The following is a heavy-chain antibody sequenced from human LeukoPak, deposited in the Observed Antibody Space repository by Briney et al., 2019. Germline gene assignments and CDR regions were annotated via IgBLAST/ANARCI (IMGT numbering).Heavy chain of an antibody. V-gene: IGHV3-53*01. J-gene: IGHJ4*02. Sequence: GGSLRLSCAASGFTVSSNYMNWVRQAPGKGLEWVSVIYSGGSTYYADSVKGRFTISRDNSKNTLYLQMNSLRAEDTAVYYCATARRGSNDYWGQGTLVTVSS. CDR2: IYSGGST. CDR3: ATARRGSNDY. D-gene: IGHD3-10*01. CDR1: GFTVSSNY.